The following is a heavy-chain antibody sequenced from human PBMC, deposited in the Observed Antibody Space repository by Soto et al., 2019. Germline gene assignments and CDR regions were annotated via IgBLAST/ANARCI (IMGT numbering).Heavy chain of an antibody. V-gene: IGHV4-34*01. Sequence: SETLSLTCAVYGGSFSGYCWSWIRQPPGKGLEWIGEINHSGSTNYNPSLKSRVTISVDTSKNQFSLKLSSVTAADTAVYYCARGRRCSSTSCYFYYYYYGMDVWGQGTKVSVSS. CDR1: GGSFSGYC. D-gene: IGHD2-2*01. CDR3: ARGRRCSSTSCYFYYYYYGMDV. J-gene: IGHJ6*02. CDR2: INHSGST.